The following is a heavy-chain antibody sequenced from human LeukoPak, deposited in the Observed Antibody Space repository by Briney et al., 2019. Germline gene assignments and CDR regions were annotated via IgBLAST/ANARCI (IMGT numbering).Heavy chain of an antibody. J-gene: IGHJ4*02. CDR2: ISSSSSTI. V-gene: IGHV3-48*01. CDR1: GFTFSSYS. CDR3: ARAPADGSGLA. Sequence: GGSLRLSCAASGFTFSSYSMNWVRQAPGKGLEWVSYISSSSSTIYYADSVKGRFTISRDNAKNSLYLQMNSLRAEDTAVYYCARAPADGSGLAWGQGTLVTVSS. D-gene: IGHD3-10*01.